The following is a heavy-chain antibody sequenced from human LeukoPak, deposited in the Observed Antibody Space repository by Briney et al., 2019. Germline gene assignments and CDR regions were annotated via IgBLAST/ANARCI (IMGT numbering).Heavy chain of an antibody. CDR2: IYTSGST. V-gene: IGHV4-61*02. D-gene: IGHD3-3*01. Sequence: SETLSLXCTVSGGSISSGSYYWSWIRQPAEKGLEWIGRIYTSGSTNYNPSLKSRVTISVDTSKNQFSLKLSSVTAADAAVYYCARDFWSGYPLFWGQGTLVTVSS. CDR1: GGSISSGSYY. CDR3: ARDFWSGYPLF. J-gene: IGHJ4*02.